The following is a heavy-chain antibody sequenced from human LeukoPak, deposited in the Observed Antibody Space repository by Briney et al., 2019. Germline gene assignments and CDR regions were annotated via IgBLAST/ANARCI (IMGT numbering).Heavy chain of an antibody. CDR2: INPNTGGT. V-gene: IGHV1-2*04. CDR1: GYSFTGNY. Sequence: GASVKVSCKASGYSFTGNYMHWVRQAPGQGFEWMGWINPNTGGTNYAQKFQGWVTMTRDTSISTAYMELSRLRSDDTAVYYCARGDGYNPHNWFDPWGQGTLVTVSS. CDR3: ARGDGYNPHNWFDP. J-gene: IGHJ5*02. D-gene: IGHD5-24*01.